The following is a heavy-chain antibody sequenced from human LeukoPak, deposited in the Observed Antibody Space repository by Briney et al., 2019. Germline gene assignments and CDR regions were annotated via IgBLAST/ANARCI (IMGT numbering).Heavy chain of an antibody. D-gene: IGHD6-6*01. CDR3: ARHDWGIAARYFDY. V-gene: IGHV3-7*01. CDR2: IKQDGSEK. CDR1: GFTFSSYW. Sequence: GGSLRLSCAASGFTFSSYWMSWVRQAPGKGLEWVANIKQDGSEKYYVDSVKGRFTISRENAKNSLYLQMNSLRAEDTAVYYCARHDWGIAARYFDYWGQGTLVTVSS. J-gene: IGHJ4*02.